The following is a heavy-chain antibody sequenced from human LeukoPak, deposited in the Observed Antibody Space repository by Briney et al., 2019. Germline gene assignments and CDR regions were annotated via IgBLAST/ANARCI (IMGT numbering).Heavy chain of an antibody. Sequence: GASVKVSCKASGYTFTSYDINWVRQATGQGLEWMGWMNPNSGNTGYAQKFQGRVTMTRNTSISTAYMELSSLRSEDTAVYYCARGTDYYYDSSGYPFDYWGQGTLVTVSS. D-gene: IGHD3-22*01. CDR1: GYTFTSYD. CDR3: ARGTDYYYDSSGYPFDY. CDR2: MNPNSGNT. J-gene: IGHJ4*02. V-gene: IGHV1-8*01.